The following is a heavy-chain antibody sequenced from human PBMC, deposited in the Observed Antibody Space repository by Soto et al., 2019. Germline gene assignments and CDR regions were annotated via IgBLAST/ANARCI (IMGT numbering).Heavy chain of an antibody. V-gene: IGHV1-18*04. CDR3: ARDLSSGWYSWFDP. J-gene: IGHJ5*02. CDR2: ISAYNGNT. CDR1: GYTFTSYG. D-gene: IGHD6-19*01. Sequence: GASVKVCCKASGYTFTSYGISWVRQAPGQGLEWMGWISAYNGNTNYAQKLQGRVTMTTDTSTSTAYMELRSLRSDDTAVYYCARDLSSGWYSWFDPWGQGTLVTVSS.